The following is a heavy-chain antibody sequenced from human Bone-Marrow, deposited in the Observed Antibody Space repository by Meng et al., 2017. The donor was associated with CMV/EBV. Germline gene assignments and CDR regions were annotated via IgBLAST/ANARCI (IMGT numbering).Heavy chain of an antibody. D-gene: IGHD3-3*01. J-gene: IGHJ4*02. CDR2: IRSKAYCGTT. V-gene: IGHV3-49*04. Sequence: GESLKISCTASGFTFGDYAMSWVRQAPGKGLEWVGFIRSKAYCGTTEYAASVKGRFTISRDDSKSIAYLQMNSLKTEDTAVYYCTRDGSPLRFLEWGPYYFDYWGQGTLVTVSS. CDR3: TRDGSPLRFLEWGPYYFDY. CDR1: GFTFGDYA.